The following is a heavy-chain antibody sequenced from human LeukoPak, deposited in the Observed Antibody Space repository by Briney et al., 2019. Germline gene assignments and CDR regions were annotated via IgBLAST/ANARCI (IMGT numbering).Heavy chain of an antibody. Sequence: MPSGTLSLTCAVSGGSISSSNWWSWVRQPPGKGLEWIGEIYHSGSTNYNPSLKSRVTMSVDTSKNQFSLKLSSVTAADTAVYYCARDWDYGDYTGWFDPWGQGTLVTVSS. D-gene: IGHD4-17*01. CDR3: ARDWDYGDYTGWFDP. CDR2: IYHSGST. J-gene: IGHJ5*02. CDR1: GGSISSSNW. V-gene: IGHV4-4*02.